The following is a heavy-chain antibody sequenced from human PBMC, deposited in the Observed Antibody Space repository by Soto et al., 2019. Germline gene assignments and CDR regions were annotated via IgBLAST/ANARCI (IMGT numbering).Heavy chain of an antibody. CDR1: GFSPRDSLVS. CDR3: VHRGDYRDSSGFYHPHFDY. D-gene: IGHD3-22*01. J-gene: IGHJ4*02. Sequence: GSGPTLVNPTQTLTLTCTFSGFSPRDSLVSVGWVRQPPGMALEWLALIYWDDDTRYSPSLKNRLTVTKDSSRNQVVLTLTNVDPADTGTYFCVHRGDYRDSSGFYHPHFDYWGQGTLVTVSS. CDR2: IYWDDDT. V-gene: IGHV2-5*02.